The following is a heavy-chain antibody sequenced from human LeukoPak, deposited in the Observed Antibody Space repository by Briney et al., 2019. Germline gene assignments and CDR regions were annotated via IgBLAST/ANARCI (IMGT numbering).Heavy chain of an antibody. CDR2: IRYDGSNK. CDR3: AKDRHSNYNYFDY. J-gene: IGHJ4*02. D-gene: IGHD4-11*01. Sequence: PGGSLRLSCAAFGFTFSSYGMHWVRQAPGKGLEWVAFIRYDGSNKYYADSVKGRFTISRDNSKNTLYLQMNSLRAEDTAVYYCAKDRHSNYNYFDYWGQGTLVTVSS. CDR1: GFTFSSYG. V-gene: IGHV3-30*02.